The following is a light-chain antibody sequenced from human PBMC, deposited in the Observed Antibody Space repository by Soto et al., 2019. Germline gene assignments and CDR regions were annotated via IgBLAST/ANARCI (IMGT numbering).Light chain of an antibody. Sequence: VLTQSPATLSVSPGDSASLSCRGSQSVGNSLAWYQQKPGQAPRLLIYGAYTRATGIPARFSGSGSGTEFTLTISSLQSEDFAVYYCQQYNNWPPITCGQGTRREIK. J-gene: IGKJ5*01. CDR1: QSVGNS. V-gene: IGKV3-15*01. CDR2: GAY. CDR3: QQYNNWPPIT.